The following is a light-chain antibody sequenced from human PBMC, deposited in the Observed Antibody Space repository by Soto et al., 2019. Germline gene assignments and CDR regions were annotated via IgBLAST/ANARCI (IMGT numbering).Light chain of an antibody. CDR2: DAS. Sequence: EIVLTQSPATLSLSPGERATLSCRASQSIRNYLAWYQQKPGQSPRLLIYDASNRATDVPARYSGSGSGADFTLSIGSLEPEDFAVYFCQQRSNWPLTFGPGTKVDLK. V-gene: IGKV3-11*01. CDR3: QQRSNWPLT. CDR1: QSIRNY. J-gene: IGKJ3*01.